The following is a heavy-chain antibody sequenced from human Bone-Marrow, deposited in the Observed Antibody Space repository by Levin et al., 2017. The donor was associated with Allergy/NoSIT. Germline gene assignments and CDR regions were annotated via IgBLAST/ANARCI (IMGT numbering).Heavy chain of an antibody. CDR2: ISGSGDIT. Sequence: GESLKISCAASGFTFSNYPVSWVRQAPGKGLEWVSGISGSGDITYYGDSVKGRFTISRDNSKNTLYLEMNSLRAEDTAVYYCAKRKWATQGADDPFDYWGQGTLVTVSS. CDR1: GFTFSNYP. V-gene: IGHV3-23*01. CDR3: AKRKWATQGADDPFDY. J-gene: IGHJ4*02. D-gene: IGHD2-8*01.